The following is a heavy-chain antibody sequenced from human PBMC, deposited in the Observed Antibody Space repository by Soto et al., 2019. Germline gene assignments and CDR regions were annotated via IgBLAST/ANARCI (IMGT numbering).Heavy chain of an antibody. CDR2: ISSSSETV. V-gene: IGHV3-48*01. J-gene: IGHJ4*02. CDR1: GFTFSSYN. CDR3: PRRNSGYDYAFDY. Sequence: EVQLVESGGGLVQPGGSLRLSCAASGFTFSSYNMNWVRQAPGKGMAWVSYISSSSETVYYADSVKGRFTISRDNAKNSLFLQMNGLRAEDTAVYYCPRRNSGYDYAFDYWGQGTLVTVSS. D-gene: IGHD5-12*01.